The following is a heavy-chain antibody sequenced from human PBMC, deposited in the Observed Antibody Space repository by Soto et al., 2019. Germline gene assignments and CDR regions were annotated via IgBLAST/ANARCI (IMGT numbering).Heavy chain of an antibody. D-gene: IGHD6-19*01. CDR1: GGSISSSSYY. V-gene: IGHV4-39*01. CDR2: IYYSGST. CDR3: ARQMVAVAMNWFDP. J-gene: IGHJ5*02. Sequence: QLQLQGSGPGLVKPSETLSLTCTVSGGSISSSSYYWGWIRQPPGKGLEWIGSIYYSGSTYYNPSLKSRVTISVDTSKNQFSLKLSSVTAADTAVYYCARQMVAVAMNWFDPWGQGTLVTVSS.